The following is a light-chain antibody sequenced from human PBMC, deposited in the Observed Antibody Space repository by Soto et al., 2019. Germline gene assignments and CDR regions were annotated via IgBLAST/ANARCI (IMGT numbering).Light chain of an antibody. V-gene: IGKV1-5*01. Sequence: DIQMTQPPSTLSAPLGDRVTITCRASQSFSSWLAWFQQKPGKAPKLLIFGASSLQSGVPSRFSGSGSGTDFTLTISSLQPEDFATYYCQRDYNNIRTFGQGTKVDIK. CDR2: GAS. CDR1: QSFSSW. CDR3: QRDYNNIRT. J-gene: IGKJ1*01.